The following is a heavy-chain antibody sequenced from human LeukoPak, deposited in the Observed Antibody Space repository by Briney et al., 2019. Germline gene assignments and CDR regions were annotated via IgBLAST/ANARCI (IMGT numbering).Heavy chain of an antibody. CDR1: GGSISSYY. J-gene: IGHJ6*03. V-gene: IGHV4-59*12. CDR2: IFHSGST. D-gene: IGHD3-3*01. CDR3: ARGGSDFWSGYRRWYYYYMDV. Sequence: SETLSLTCTVSGGSISSYYWSWIRQPPGKGLEWIGSIFHSGSTYYNPSLKSRVTISVDTSKNQFSLKLSSVPAADTAVYYCARGGSDFWSGYRRWYYYYMDVWGKGTTVTVSS.